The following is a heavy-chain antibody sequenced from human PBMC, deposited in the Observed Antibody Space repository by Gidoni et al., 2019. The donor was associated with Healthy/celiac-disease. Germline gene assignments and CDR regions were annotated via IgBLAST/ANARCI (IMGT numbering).Heavy chain of an antibody. CDR2: IYTSGST. Sequence: QVQLQESGPGLVKPSQTLSLTCTVSGGSISSGSYYWSWIRQPAGKGLEWIGRIYTSGSTNYNPSLKSRVTISVDTSKNQFSLKLSSVTAADTAVYYCARDWIAAAGNYGMDVWGQGTTVTVSS. V-gene: IGHV4-61*02. CDR3: ARDWIAAAGNYGMDV. CDR1: GGSISSGSYY. D-gene: IGHD6-13*01. J-gene: IGHJ6*02.